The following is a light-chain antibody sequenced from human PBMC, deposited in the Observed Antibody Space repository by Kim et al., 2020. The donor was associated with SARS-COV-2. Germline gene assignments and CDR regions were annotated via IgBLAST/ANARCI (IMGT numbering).Light chain of an antibody. J-gene: IGKJ2*02. CDR2: GAS. V-gene: IGKV3-15*01. CDR1: QGVTTN. Sequence: EIVMTQSPGTLSVSPGERATLSCRASQGVTTNLAWYQQKPGQTPRLLIYGASTRATGIPARFSGSGSGTEFTLTISSLQSEDFAVYYCQQYNNWPRTFGQGTKLEI. CDR3: QQYNNWPRT.